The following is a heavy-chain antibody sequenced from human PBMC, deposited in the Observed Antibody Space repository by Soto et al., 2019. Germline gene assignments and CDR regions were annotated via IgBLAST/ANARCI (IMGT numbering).Heavy chain of an antibody. CDR2: ISSNGGST. CDR1: GFTFSSYA. Sequence: GGSLRLSCSASGFTFSSYAMHWVRQAPGKGLEYVSAISSNGGSTYYADSVKGRFTISRDNSKNTLYLQMSSLRAEDTAVYYCVKANFITIFGVVIPRAFDIWGQGTMVTVSS. CDR3: VKANFITIFGVVIPRAFDI. J-gene: IGHJ3*02. D-gene: IGHD3-3*01. V-gene: IGHV3-64D*08.